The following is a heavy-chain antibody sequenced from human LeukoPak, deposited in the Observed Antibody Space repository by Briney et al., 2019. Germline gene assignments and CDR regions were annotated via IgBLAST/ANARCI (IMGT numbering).Heavy chain of an antibody. J-gene: IGHJ4*02. CDR3: ARGSIIAIGYFDY. Sequence: GGSLRLSCAASGFTFSSYAMHWVRQAPGKGLEWVAVISYDGSNKYYADSVKGRFTISRDNSKNTLYLQMNSLRAEDTAVYYCARGSIIAIGYFDYWGQGTLVTVSS. V-gene: IGHV3-30-3*01. CDR2: ISYDGSNK. D-gene: IGHD2/OR15-2a*01. CDR1: GFTFSSYA.